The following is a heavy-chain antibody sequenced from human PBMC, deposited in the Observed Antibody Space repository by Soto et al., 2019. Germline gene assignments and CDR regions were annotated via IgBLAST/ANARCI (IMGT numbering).Heavy chain of an antibody. V-gene: IGHV4-31*03. CDR1: GGSISSGGYY. CDR2: IYYSGST. CDR3: ARVGGDGYHTPVIDY. D-gene: IGHD5-18*01. Sequence: QVQLQESGPGLVKPSQTLSLTCTVSGGSISSGGYYWSWIRQHPGKGLEWIGYIYYSGSTYYNPSLTSRVTLSVDPARNQFSLKLSSVTAADTAVYYCARVGGDGYHTPVIDYWGQGPLVTVSS. J-gene: IGHJ4*02.